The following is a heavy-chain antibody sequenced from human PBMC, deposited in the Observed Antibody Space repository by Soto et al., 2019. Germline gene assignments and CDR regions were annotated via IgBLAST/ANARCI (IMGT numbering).Heavy chain of an antibody. CDR1: GGSISSYY. CDR2: IYYSGST. CDR3: ARDLDSGYFDY. D-gene: IGHD4-17*01. Sequence: SETLSLTCTVSGGSISSYYWSWIRQPPGKGLEWIGYIYYSGSTNYNPSLKSRLTLSVDTSKNQFSLRLSSVTAADTALYYCARDLDSGYFDYWGQGTLVTVSS. V-gene: IGHV4-59*12. J-gene: IGHJ4*02.